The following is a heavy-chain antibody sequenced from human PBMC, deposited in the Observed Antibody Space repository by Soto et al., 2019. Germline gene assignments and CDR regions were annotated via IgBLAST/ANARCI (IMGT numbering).Heavy chain of an antibody. Sequence: GGSLRLSCTASGFTFGDYAMSWFRQAPGKGLEWVGFIRSKAYGGTTEYAASVKGRFTISRDDSKSIAYLQMNSLKTEDTAVYYCTRGGRVWTRTTVTEDAFDIWGQGTMVTVSS. CDR1: GFTFGDYA. V-gene: IGHV3-49*03. J-gene: IGHJ3*02. D-gene: IGHD4-17*01. CDR2: IRSKAYGGTT. CDR3: TRGGRVWTRTTVTEDAFDI.